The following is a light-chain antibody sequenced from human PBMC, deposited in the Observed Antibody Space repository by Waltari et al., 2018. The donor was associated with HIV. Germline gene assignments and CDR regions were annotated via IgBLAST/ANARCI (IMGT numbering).Light chain of an antibody. Sequence: EIVLTQSPGTLSLSPGERATLSCRATQSVSRNYLAWYQQKPGQSPRLLIYGASSRATDIPDRFSGSGAGTVFTLTITRLEPEDFAVYYCQQYGSSPLTFGGGTKVEIK. CDR3: QQYGSSPLT. CDR1: QSVSRNY. CDR2: GAS. J-gene: IGKJ4*01. V-gene: IGKV3-20*01.